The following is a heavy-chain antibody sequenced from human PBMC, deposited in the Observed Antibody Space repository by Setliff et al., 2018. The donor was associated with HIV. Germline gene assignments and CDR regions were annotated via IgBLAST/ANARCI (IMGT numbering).Heavy chain of an antibody. J-gene: IGHJ4*02. CDR2: IYYSGST. CDR3: ARDTSFGY. Sequence: SETLSLTCTVSGGSMRSHYWNWIRQSPGKGLEWIGYIYYSGSTNYNPSLKSRVTISVDTSKNQFSLKLTSVTAADTAVYFCARDTSFGYWGQGTLVTVSS. V-gene: IGHV4-59*11. CDR1: GGSMRSHY.